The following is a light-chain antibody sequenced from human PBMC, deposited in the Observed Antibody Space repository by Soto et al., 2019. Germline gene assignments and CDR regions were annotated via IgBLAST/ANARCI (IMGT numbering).Light chain of an antibody. Sequence: EIVFAQSPGPPSFSPGERAPLSCRASQSVSSSYLAWYQQKPGQAPRLLIYGASSRATGIPDRFSGSGSGTDFTLTISRLEPEDFAVYYCQQYGSSFWTFGQGTKV. CDR3: QQYGSSFWT. J-gene: IGKJ1*01. CDR2: GAS. CDR1: QSVSSSY. V-gene: IGKV3-20*01.